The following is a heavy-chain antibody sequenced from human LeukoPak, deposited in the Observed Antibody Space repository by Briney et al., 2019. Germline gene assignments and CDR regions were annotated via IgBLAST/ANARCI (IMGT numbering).Heavy chain of an antibody. D-gene: IGHD6-19*01. Sequence: ASVTVSCKASGGTFSSYAISWVRQAPGQGLEWMGGIIPIFGTANYAQKFQGRVTITADESTSTAYMELSSLRSEDTAVYYCARGEKDSSGWYFDYYYYYGMDVWGQGTTVTVSS. J-gene: IGHJ6*02. CDR3: ARGEKDSSGWYFDYYYYYGMDV. V-gene: IGHV1-69*13. CDR2: IIPIFGTA. CDR1: GGTFSSYA.